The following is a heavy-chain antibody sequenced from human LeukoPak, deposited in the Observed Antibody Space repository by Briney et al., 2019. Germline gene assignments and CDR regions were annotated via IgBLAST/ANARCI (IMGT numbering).Heavy chain of an antibody. CDR3: AKRPNTPRSPFDY. Sequence: GGSLRLSCAGSGFTFSSYSMTWVRQAPGKGLEWVSSITRSSIYTYYADSVKGRFTISRDNAKNSLYLQMNSLRAEDTAVYYCAKRPNTPRSPFDYWGQGSLVTVSS. CDR1: GFTFSSYS. J-gene: IGHJ4*02. CDR2: ITRSSIYT. D-gene: IGHD1/OR15-1a*01. V-gene: IGHV3-21*04.